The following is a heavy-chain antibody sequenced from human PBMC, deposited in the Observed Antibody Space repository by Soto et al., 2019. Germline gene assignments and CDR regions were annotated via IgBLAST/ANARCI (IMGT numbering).Heavy chain of an antibody. J-gene: IGHJ4*02. CDR1: GYTFTSYA. CDR2: INAGNGNT. Sequence: ASVKVSCKASGYTFTSYAMHWVRQAPGQRLEWMGWINAGNGNTKYSQKFQGRVTITRDTSASTAYMELSSLRSEDTAVYYCARDLGAYCGGDCYLSDYWGQGTLVTVSS. D-gene: IGHD2-21*02. V-gene: IGHV1-3*01. CDR3: ARDLGAYCGGDCYLSDY.